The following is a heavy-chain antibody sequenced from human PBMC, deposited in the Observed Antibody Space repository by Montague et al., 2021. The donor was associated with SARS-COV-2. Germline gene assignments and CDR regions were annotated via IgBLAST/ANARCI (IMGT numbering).Heavy chain of an antibody. Sequence: SETLSLTCAVSGGSISSSNWWSWVRQPPGKGLEWIGEIYHSGRTNYNPSLKSQVTISVDESTGQFSLKLRSVTAADTAVYYCAVQELAYFDYWGQGTLVTVSS. CDR1: GGSISSSNW. J-gene: IGHJ4*02. CDR2: IYHSGRT. D-gene: IGHD5-24*01. CDR3: AVQELAYFDY. V-gene: IGHV4-4*02.